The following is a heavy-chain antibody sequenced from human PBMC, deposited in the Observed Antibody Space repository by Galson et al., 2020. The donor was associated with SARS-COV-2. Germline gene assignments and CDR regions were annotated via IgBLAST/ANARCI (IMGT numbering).Heavy chain of an antibody. CDR2: SSSSSSTI. J-gene: IGHJ6*02. CDR1: GFTFSSYS. D-gene: IGHD1-26*01. V-gene: IGHV3-48*04. CDR3: ASLVGAHSYWYYGMDV. Sequence: GGSLRLSCAASGFTFSSYSMNWVRQAPGKGLEWVSYSSSSSSTIYYADSVKGRFTISRDNAKNSLYLQMNSLRAEDTAVYYCASLVGAHSYWYYGMDVWGQGTTVTVSS.